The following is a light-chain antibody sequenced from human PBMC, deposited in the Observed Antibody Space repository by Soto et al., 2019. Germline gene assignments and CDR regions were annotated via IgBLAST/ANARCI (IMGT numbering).Light chain of an antibody. CDR3: QQFGGSPPRLT. J-gene: IGKJ4*02. CDR1: QSVSSSY. V-gene: IGKV3-20*01. CDR2: ATS. Sequence: EIVLTQSPGTLSLSPGERATLSCRASQSVSSSYLAWYQQKPGQAPRLLIYATSSRVTGVPDRFSGSGSGTDFTLTINRLEPEDFAVYYCQQFGGSPPRLTVGGGTKVEIK.